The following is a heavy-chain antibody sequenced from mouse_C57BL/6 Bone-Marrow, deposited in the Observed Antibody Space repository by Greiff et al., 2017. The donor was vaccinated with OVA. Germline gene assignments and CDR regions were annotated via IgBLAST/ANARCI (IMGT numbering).Heavy chain of an antibody. J-gene: IGHJ3*01. V-gene: IGHV1-50*01. CDR1: GYTFTSYW. CDR2: IDPSDSYT. Sequence: VQLQQPGAELVKPGASVKLSCKASGYTFTSYWMQWVKQRPGQGLEWIGEIDPSDSYTNYNQKFKGKATLTVDTSSSTAYMQLSSLTSEGSAVYYCASAVFAYWGQGTLVTVSA. CDR3: ASAVFAY.